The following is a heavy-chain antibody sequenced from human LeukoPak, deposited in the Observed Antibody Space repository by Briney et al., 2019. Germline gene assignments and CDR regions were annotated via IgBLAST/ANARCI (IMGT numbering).Heavy chain of an antibody. V-gene: IGHV4-34*01. Sequence: SETLSLTCAVYGGSFSGYYWSWIRQPPGKGLEWIGEINHSGSTNYNPSLKSRVTISVDTSKNQFSLKLSFVTAADTAVYYCARRYFDYWGQGPWSPSPQ. CDR2: INHSGST. CDR1: GGSFSGYY. CDR3: ARRYFDY. J-gene: IGHJ4*02.